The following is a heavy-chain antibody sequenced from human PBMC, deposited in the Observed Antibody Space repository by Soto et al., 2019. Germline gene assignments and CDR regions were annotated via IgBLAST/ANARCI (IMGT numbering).Heavy chain of an antibody. Sequence: GGSLRLSCAASGFTFSSYGMHWVRQAPGKGLEWVAVISYDGSNKYYADSVKGRFTISRDNSKNTLYLQMNSLRAEDTAVYYCAKDQVGGWHAEIGYWGQGTLVTVSS. CDR2: ISYDGSNK. CDR3: AKDQVGGWHAEIGY. D-gene: IGHD6-19*01. V-gene: IGHV3-30*18. J-gene: IGHJ4*02. CDR1: GFTFSSYG.